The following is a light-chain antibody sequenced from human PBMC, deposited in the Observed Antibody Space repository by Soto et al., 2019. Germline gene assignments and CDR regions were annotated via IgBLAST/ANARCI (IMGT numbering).Light chain of an antibody. CDR2: ADN. J-gene: IGLJ2*01. CDR3: QSYDSRLSGDL. CDR1: TSNIGAGYD. Sequence: QSVLTQPPSVSGAPGQRVTISCTGSTSNIGAGYDVNWYQQLPGTAPKLLIYADNNRPSGVPDRFSGSKSGTSASLVITGLQPEDEADYYCQSYDSRLSGDLFGGGTKLTVL. V-gene: IGLV1-40*01.